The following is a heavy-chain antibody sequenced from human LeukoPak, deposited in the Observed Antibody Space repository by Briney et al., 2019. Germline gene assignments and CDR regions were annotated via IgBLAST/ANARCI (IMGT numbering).Heavy chain of an antibody. Sequence: PGAPLRLSCTTSGFTYSDYYMSWIRQAPGKGLEWVSYISSSSVYTDYADSVKGRFTISRDNGKNSLFLQMNSLRAEDTAVYYCAREGGYSYGLIDYWGQGTLVTVSS. CDR3: AREGGYSYGLIDY. V-gene: IGHV3-11*06. CDR1: GFTYSDYY. CDR2: ISSSSVYT. J-gene: IGHJ4*02. D-gene: IGHD5-18*01.